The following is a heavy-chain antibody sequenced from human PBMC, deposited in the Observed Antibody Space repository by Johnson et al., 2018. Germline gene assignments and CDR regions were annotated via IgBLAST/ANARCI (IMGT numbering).Heavy chain of an antibody. CDR1: GFTFSNYG. Sequence: QVQLVQSGGGVVQPGRSLRLSCAASGFTFSNYGMHWVRQAPGKGLEWVAVISYDGSNKYYADSVKGRFPISRDNSKNTLYLQMNSLRAEDTAVDYCAKDWGVAAVGTGGYFHHWGQGTLVTVSS. J-gene: IGHJ1*01. V-gene: IGHV3-30*18. D-gene: IGHD6-13*01. CDR3: AKDWGVAAVGTGGYFHH. CDR2: ISYDGSNK.